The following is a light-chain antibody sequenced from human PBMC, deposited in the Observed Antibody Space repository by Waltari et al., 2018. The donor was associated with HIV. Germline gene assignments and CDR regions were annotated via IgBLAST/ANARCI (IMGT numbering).Light chain of an antibody. V-gene: IGKV3-11*01. CDR3: QQRNSWPPDVT. CDR1: QSVSSY. J-gene: IGKJ3*01. CDR2: DAS. Sequence: EIVLTQSPAILSSTPGEGVTLSCRASQSVSSYLAWYQQKPGQAPRLLMYDASNRATGIPARFSGSGSGKDFTLTISSLEPEDFAVYYCQQRNSWPPDVTFGPGTKVDIK.